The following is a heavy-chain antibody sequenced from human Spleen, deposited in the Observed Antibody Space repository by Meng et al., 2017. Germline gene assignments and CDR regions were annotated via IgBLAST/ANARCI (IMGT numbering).Heavy chain of an antibody. Sequence: QVPLQQWGAGLVKASETLSLTCFASGGFFSEYYWSWIRQPPGKGLEWIGEINHSGSTNYNPSLESRATISVDTSQNNLSLKLSSVTAADSAVYYCARGPTTMAHDFDYWGQGTLVTVSS. J-gene: IGHJ4*02. CDR2: INHSGST. V-gene: IGHV4-34*01. CDR3: ARGPTTMAHDFDY. D-gene: IGHD4-11*01. CDR1: GGFFSEYY.